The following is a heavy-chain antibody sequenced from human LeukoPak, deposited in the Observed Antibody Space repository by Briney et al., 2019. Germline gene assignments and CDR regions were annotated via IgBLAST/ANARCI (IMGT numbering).Heavy chain of an antibody. D-gene: IGHD5-12*01. CDR1: GESFSGYF. CDR3: ARKSGYARDY. J-gene: IGHJ4*02. Sequence: SETLSLTCAVYGESFSGYFWNWIRQPPGKGLEWIGEINHSGSTSNHNPSLKSRVTMSVDTSKNQFSPKLSSVTAADTAVYYCARKSGYARDYWGQGNLVTVSS. V-gene: IGHV4-34*01. CDR2: INHSGSTS.